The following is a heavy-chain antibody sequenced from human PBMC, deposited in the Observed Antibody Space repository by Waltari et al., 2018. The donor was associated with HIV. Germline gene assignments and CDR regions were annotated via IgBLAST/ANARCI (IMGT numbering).Heavy chain of an antibody. V-gene: IGHV4-59*01. CDR1: GGSITSYY. CDR2: IYYSGST. Sequence: QVLLQESGPGLVKPSETLSLTCTASGGSITSYYWSWIRQPPGKGLEWIGYIYYSGSTNYNPSLKSRATISVDTSKNQVSLKLRSVTAADTAVYYCASRGMHYYDSSGYYSWGQGTLVTVSS. CDR3: ASRGMHYYDSSGYYS. J-gene: IGHJ4*02. D-gene: IGHD3-22*01.